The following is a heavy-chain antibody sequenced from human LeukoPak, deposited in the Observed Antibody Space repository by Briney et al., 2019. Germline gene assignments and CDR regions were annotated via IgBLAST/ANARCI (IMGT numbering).Heavy chain of an antibody. CDR2: ISTYSGNT. V-gene: IGHV1-18*01. J-gene: IGHJ5*02. CDR3: ARVLDSNGYYYGA. Sequence: ASVKVSCKASGYTFTSYGISWVRQAPGQGLEWMGWISTYSGNTEYEQKLQDRVTMTTDTSTSTAYMELRSLRSDDTAVYYCARVLDSNGYYYGAWGQGTLVTVSS. CDR1: GYTFTSYG. D-gene: IGHD3-22*01.